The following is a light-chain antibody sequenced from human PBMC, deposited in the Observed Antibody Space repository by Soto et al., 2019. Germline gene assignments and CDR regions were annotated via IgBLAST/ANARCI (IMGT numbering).Light chain of an antibody. Sequence: QSFLTQPRSVSGSPGQSVTISCTGTSSDVGGYNYVSWYQQHPGKAPKLMIYDVSKRPSGVPDRFSGSKSGNTASLTISGLQAEDEADYYCCSYAGSYTSPYVFGTGTKLTVL. J-gene: IGLJ1*01. CDR3: CSYAGSYTSPYV. V-gene: IGLV2-11*01. CDR2: DVS. CDR1: SSDVGGYNY.